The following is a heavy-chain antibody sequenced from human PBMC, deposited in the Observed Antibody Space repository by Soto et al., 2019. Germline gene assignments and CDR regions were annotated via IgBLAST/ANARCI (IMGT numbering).Heavy chain of an antibody. CDR2: IYYTGST. CDR1: GGPISNGDYY. J-gene: IGHJ3*01. Sequence: QVQLQESGPGLVKPSQTLSLTCTVSGGPISNGDYYWGWIRQPPGKGLEWTGYIYYTGSTYYNPSLKSRVTISHDTSKNQFSLKLSSVTAADTAVYYCARLLVVTPGSAFDVWGQGTMVTVSS. V-gene: IGHV4-30-4*01. D-gene: IGHD2-15*01. CDR3: ARLLVVTPGSAFDV.